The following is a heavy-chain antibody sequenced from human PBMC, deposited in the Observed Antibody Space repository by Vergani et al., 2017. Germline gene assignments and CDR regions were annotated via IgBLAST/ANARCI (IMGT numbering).Heavy chain of an antibody. CDR3: ARDRDYGDHVDAFDI. V-gene: IGHV1-69*08. J-gene: IGHJ3*02. CDR1: GGTFSSYT. CDR2: IIPILGIS. D-gene: IGHD4-17*01. Sequence: QVQLVQSGAEVKKPGSSVKVSCKASGGTFSSYTISWVRQAPGQGLEWMGRIIPILGISNNAQKFQGRVTMNTDNSTSTAYMVLRSLRSDDTAVYYCARDRDYGDHVDAFDIWGQGTMVTVSS.